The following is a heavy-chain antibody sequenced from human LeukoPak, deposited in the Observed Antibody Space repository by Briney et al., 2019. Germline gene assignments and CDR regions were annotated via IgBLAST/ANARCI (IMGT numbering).Heavy chain of an antibody. J-gene: IGHJ4*02. CDR3: ARDTLMDILTPPDY. D-gene: IGHD3-9*01. CDR2: MNPNSGNT. Sequence: ASVKVSCKASGYTFTSYDINWVRQATGQGLEWMGWMNPNSGNTGYAQKLQGRVTMTTDTSTSTAYMELRSLRSDDTAVYYCARDTLMDILTPPDYWGQGTLVTVSS. V-gene: IGHV1-8*01. CDR1: GYTFTSYD.